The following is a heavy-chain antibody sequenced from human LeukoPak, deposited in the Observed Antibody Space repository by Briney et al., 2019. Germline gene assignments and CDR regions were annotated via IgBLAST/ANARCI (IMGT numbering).Heavy chain of an antibody. J-gene: IGHJ4*02. CDR1: GFTFDDFC. D-gene: IGHD3-22*01. CDR2: INWDGGST. Sequence: GGSLRLSCAASGFTFDDFCMGWVRQIPGNGREWVSNINWDGGSTNYADSVKGRLTTSRDTATRSLYLQMNSLRIEDTASYYCARGLTGGYPRFDSWGQGTLVTVSS. V-gene: IGHV3-20*04. CDR3: ARGLTGGYPRFDS.